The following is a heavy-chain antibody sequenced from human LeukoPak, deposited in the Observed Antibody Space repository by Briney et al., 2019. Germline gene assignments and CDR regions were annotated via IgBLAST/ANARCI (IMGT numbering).Heavy chain of an antibody. J-gene: IGHJ6*02. CDR1: GFTFSSYS. CDR3: ARDSERYFDWSLRSYGMDV. V-gene: IGHV3-21*01. Sequence: PGGSLRLSCAASGFTFSSYSMNWVRQAPGKGLEWVSSISSSSSYIYYADSVKGRFTISRGNAKTSLYLQMNSLRAEDTAVYYCARDSERYFDWSLRSYGMDVWGQGTTVTVSS. D-gene: IGHD3-9*01. CDR2: ISSSSSYI.